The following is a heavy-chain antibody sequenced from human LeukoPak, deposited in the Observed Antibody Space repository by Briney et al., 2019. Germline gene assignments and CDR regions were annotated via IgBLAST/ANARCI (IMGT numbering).Heavy chain of an antibody. Sequence: SETLSLTCTVSGGSISSGSYYWSWIRQPAGKGLEWIGRIYTSGRTKYNPSLKSRGTRSVDTSKNQCSLKLSSVTAADTAVYYCARETGDHCYYYYMDVWGKGTTVTISS. CDR2: IYTSGRT. J-gene: IGHJ6*03. D-gene: IGHD7-27*01. V-gene: IGHV4-61*02. CDR3: ARETGDHCYYYYMDV. CDR1: GGSISSGSYY.